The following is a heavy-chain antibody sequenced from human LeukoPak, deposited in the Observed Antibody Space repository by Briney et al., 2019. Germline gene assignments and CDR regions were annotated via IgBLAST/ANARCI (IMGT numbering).Heavy chain of an antibody. Sequence: SQTLSLTCTVYGGSISSGSYYWSWIRQPAGKGLEWIGRIYTSGSTNYNPSLKSRVTISVDTSKNQFSLKLSSVTAADTAVYYCARSPDLRLRNDAFDIWGQGTMVTVSS. CDR3: ARSPDLRLRNDAFDI. J-gene: IGHJ3*02. CDR1: GGSISSGSYY. V-gene: IGHV4-61*02. D-gene: IGHD2-2*01. CDR2: IYTSGST.